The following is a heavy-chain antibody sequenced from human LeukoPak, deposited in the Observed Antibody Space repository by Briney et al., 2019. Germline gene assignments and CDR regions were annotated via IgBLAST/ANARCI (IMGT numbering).Heavy chain of an antibody. D-gene: IGHD3-10*01. CDR1: GYTFTGYY. V-gene: IGHV1-2*02. J-gene: IGHJ6*02. Sequence: ASVKVSCKASGYTFTGYYMHWVRQAPGQGRDWMGWINPNSCDTNYAQKFQGRVTMTRDTSISTAYLELSRLKSDDTAVYYCARDMDYYGSGSYSLYGMDVWGQGTTVTVSS. CDR2: INPNSCDT. CDR3: ARDMDYYGSGSYSLYGMDV.